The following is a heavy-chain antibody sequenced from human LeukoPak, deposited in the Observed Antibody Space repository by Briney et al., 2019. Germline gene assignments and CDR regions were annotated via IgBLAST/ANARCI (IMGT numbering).Heavy chain of an antibody. Sequence: PGGSLRLSCAASGFTFSDYYMTWIRQAPGKGLEWISYISSSGTTIYYADSVKGRFSISRDNAKNSLYLQMNSLRADDTAVYYCARDAGRHDAFDIWGQGTMVTVSS. CDR3: ARDAGRHDAFDI. J-gene: IGHJ3*02. CDR2: ISSSGTTI. D-gene: IGHD6-13*01. CDR1: GFTFSDYY. V-gene: IGHV3-11*04.